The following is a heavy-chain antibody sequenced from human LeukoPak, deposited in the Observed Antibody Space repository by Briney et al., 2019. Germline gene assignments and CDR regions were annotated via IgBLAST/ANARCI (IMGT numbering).Heavy chain of an antibody. CDR3: AINSVGDSSGYDS. Sequence: SQTLSLTCTVSGGSISSGDYYWSWIRQPPGKGLEWIGYIYYSGSTYYNPSLKSRVTISVDTSKNQFSLKLSSVTAADTAVYYCAINSVGDSSGYDSWGQGTLVTVSS. CDR1: GGSISSGDYY. J-gene: IGHJ4*02. CDR2: IYYSGST. V-gene: IGHV4-30-4*01. D-gene: IGHD3-22*01.